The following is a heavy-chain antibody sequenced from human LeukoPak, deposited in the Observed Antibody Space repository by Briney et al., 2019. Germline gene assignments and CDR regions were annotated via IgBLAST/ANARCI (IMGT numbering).Heavy chain of an antibody. D-gene: IGHD6-19*01. V-gene: IGHV4-39*07. Sequence: SETLSLTCTVSGGSISSGGYYWSWIRQPPGKGLEWIGSIYYSGSTYYNPSLKSRVTISVDTSKNQFSLKLSSVTAADTAVYYCARDRSRIAVAGIPFDYWGQGTLVTVSS. CDR1: GGSISSGGYY. J-gene: IGHJ4*02. CDR2: IYYSGST. CDR3: ARDRSRIAVAGIPFDY.